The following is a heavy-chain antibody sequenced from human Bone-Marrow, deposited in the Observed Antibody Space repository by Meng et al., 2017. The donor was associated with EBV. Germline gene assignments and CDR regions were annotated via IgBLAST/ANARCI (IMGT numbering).Heavy chain of an antibody. CDR3: AHKKYGGYGENWFDP. D-gene: IGHD4-17*01. CDR1: WSITTNSGCG. Sequence: IPLQEYRPQSVKPPLNPTLTCSFIWSITTNSGCGVGSIRQPPRKALEWRALIYWDDDYRYSPYLNNTLTIKKETSNDQVVLKMTNMDHVDTATYYCAHKKYGGYGENWFDPWGQGTLVTVSS. J-gene: IGHJ5*02. CDR2: IYWDDDY. V-gene: IGHV2-5*02.